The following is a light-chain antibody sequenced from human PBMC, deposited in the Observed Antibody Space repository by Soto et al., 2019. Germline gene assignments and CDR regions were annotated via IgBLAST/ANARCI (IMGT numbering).Light chain of an antibody. J-gene: IGKJ4*01. Sequence: DIQMTQSPSSLSASVGDRVTITCQASQDIANYLNWYQHKPGKAPKLLIYDASNLEPGVPSRFSGSGSGTDFTFTISSLQPEDIATYYCQQYDILLTFGGGTKVDIK. CDR1: QDIANY. CDR2: DAS. CDR3: QQYDILLT. V-gene: IGKV1-33*01.